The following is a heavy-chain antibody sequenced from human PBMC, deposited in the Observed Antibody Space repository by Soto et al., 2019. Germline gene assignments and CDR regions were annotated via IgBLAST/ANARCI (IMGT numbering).Heavy chain of an antibody. CDR1: GFTFSSYE. D-gene: IGHD4-17*01. CDR3: ARDTTVVRGYYYGMDV. Sequence: PGGSRRLFCAASGFTFSSYEMNWVRQAPGKGLEWVSYISSSGSTIYYADSVKGRFTISRDNAKNSLYLQMNSLRAEDTAVYYCARDTTVVRGYYYGMDVWGQGTTVTVSS. V-gene: IGHV3-48*03. CDR2: ISSSGSTI. J-gene: IGHJ6*02.